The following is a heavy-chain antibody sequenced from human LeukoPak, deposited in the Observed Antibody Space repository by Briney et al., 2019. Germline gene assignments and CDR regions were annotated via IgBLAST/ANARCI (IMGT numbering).Heavy chain of an antibody. CDR3: ARVVDLQGLDY. CDR2: IYTSGST. V-gene: IGHV4-4*07. D-gene: IGHD5-12*01. CDR1: GGSISGYY. J-gene: IGHJ4*02. Sequence: SETLSVTCTVSGGSISGYYWSWLRQPAGKGLEWIGRIYTSGSTNYNPSLKSRVTMSVDTSKNQFSLKLSSVTAADTAVYYCARVVDLQGLDYWGQGTLVTVSS.